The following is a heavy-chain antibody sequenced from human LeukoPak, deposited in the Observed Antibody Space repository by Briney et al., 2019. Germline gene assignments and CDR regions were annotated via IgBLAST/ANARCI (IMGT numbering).Heavy chain of an antibody. CDR2: ISGSGGST. J-gene: IGHJ3*02. D-gene: IGHD2-2*01. V-gene: IGHV3-23*01. CDR3: XXXXXXXXXXIVPWSDAFDI. CDR1: GFTFSSYA. Sequence: PGGSLRLSCAASGFTFSSYAMSWVRQAPGKGLEWVSAISGSGGSTYYADSVKGRFTISRDNSKNTLYLQMNSLRAEDTAVYYXXXXXXXXXXXIVPWSDAFDIWGQGTMVTVSS.